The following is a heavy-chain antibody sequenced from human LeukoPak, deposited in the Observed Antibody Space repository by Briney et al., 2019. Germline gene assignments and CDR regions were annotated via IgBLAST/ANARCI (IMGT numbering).Heavy chain of an antibody. Sequence: GGSLRLSCAASGFTFSSYAIHWVRQAPGRGLEWVALISYDGSNKYYADSVKGRFTISRDNSKNTLYLQMNSLRAEDTAVYYCARADIAAAGGGPDYWGQGTLVTVSS. D-gene: IGHD6-13*01. CDR2: ISYDGSNK. J-gene: IGHJ4*02. V-gene: IGHV3-30-3*01. CDR1: GFTFSSYA. CDR3: ARADIAAAGGGPDY.